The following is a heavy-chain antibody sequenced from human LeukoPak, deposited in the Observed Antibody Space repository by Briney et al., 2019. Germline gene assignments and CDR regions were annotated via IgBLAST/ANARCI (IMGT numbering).Heavy chain of an antibody. CDR3: ARTIAQYSNTWLFYYYGLDV. D-gene: IGHD1-7*01. J-gene: IGHJ6*02. Sequence: GRSLRPSCAASGSTFSSYAMSWVRQAPGKGLEWVSAISGSGGSTYYADSVKGRFTLSRDNSKSTLYLQMNSLRADDTAVYYCARTIAQYSNTWLFYYYGLDVWGQGTTVTVSS. CDR1: GSTFSSYA. V-gene: IGHV3-23*01. CDR2: ISGSGGST.